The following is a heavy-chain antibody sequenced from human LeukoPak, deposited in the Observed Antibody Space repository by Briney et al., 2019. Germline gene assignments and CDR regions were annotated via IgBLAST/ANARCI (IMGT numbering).Heavy chain of an antibody. Sequence: GGSLRLSCAASGFTFRSSWMHWVRQAPGKGLVWVSRITSDGTNTNYAGSVKGRFTISRDSAKNTLYLEMNSLGAEDTAVYYCARISYDGSGYFDYWGQGTLVTVSS. D-gene: IGHD3-22*01. CDR2: ITSDGTNT. J-gene: IGHJ4*02. CDR3: ARISYDGSGYFDY. V-gene: IGHV3-74*01. CDR1: GFTFRSSW.